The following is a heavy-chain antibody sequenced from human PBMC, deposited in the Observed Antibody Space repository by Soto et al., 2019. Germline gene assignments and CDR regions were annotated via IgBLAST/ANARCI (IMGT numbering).Heavy chain of an antibody. V-gene: IGHV4-4*02. CDR2: IYHSGST. J-gene: IGHJ5*02. Sequence: SETLSLTCAVSGGSISSSNWWSWVRQPPGKGLEWIGEIYHSGSTNYNPSLKSRVTISVDKSKNQFSLKLSSVTAADTAVYYCARGETKYYYDSSGYYLYWFDPWGQGTLVTVSS. D-gene: IGHD3-22*01. CDR1: GGSISSSNW. CDR3: ARGETKYYYDSSGYYLYWFDP.